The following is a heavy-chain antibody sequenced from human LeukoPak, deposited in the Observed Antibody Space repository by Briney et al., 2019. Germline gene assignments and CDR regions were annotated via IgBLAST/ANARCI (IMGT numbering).Heavy chain of an antibody. J-gene: IGHJ5*02. V-gene: IGHV4-34*01. CDR2: INHSGST. CDR1: GGSFSGYY. D-gene: IGHD2-2*01. CDR3: ARADIVVVPAAPFYNWFDP. Sequence: SETLSLTCAVYGGSFSGYYWSWIRQPPGKGLEWIGEINHSGSTNYNPSLKSRVTISVDTSKNQFSLKLSSVTAADTAVYYCARADIVVVPAAPFYNWFDPWGQGTLVTVSS.